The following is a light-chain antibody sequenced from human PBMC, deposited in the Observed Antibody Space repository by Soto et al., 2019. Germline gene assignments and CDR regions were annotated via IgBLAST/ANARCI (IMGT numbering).Light chain of an antibody. J-gene: IGLJ3*02. Sequence: QSVLTQSPSASASLGASVKLTCTLSSGHSSYAIAWHQQQPEKGPRYLMKLNSDGSHSKGDGIPDRFSGSSSGAERYLTISSLQSEDEADYYCQTWGTGPSWVFGGGTQLTVL. V-gene: IGLV4-69*01. CDR3: QTWGTGPSWV. CDR2: LNSDGSH. CDR1: SGHSSYA.